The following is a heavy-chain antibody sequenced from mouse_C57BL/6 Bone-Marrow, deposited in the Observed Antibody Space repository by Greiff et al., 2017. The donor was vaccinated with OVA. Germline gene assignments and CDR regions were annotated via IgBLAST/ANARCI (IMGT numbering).Heavy chain of an antibody. J-gene: IGHJ1*03. CDR2: IDPSDSET. Sequence: QVQLKQPGAELVRPGSSVKLSCKASGYTFTSYWMHWVKQRPIQGLEWIGNIDPSDSETHYNQKFKDKATLTVDKSSSTAYMQLSSLTSEDSAVYYCARRDYSNYVRYFDVWGTGTTVTVSS. D-gene: IGHD2-5*01. V-gene: IGHV1-52*01. CDR3: ARRDYSNYVRYFDV. CDR1: GYTFTSYW.